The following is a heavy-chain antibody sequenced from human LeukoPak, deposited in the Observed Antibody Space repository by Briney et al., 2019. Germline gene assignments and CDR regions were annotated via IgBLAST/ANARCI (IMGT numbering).Heavy chain of an antibody. D-gene: IGHD4-17*01. V-gene: IGHV3-48*01. CDR2: ISSGSSTI. CDR1: GFTFNTYS. J-gene: IGHJ4*02. Sequence: PGGSLRLSCAASGFTFNTYSMNWVRQAPGKGLEWVSYISSGSSTIYYADSVKGRFTISRDNAKNSLYLQMNSLRAEDTAVYYCVRDPRDDYGTNWGQGTLVTVSS. CDR3: VRDPRDDYGTN.